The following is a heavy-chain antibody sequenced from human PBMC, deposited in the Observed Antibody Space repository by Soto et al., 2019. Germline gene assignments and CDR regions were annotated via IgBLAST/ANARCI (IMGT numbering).Heavy chain of an antibody. D-gene: IGHD3-10*01. J-gene: IGHJ4*02. CDR1: GDSISSGGYY. CDR3: AGDAVTYASGRREFYFDY. CDR2: IYYSGNT. V-gene: IGHV4-31*03. Sequence: SETLSLTCTVSGDSISSGGYYWSWIRQRPGKGLEWLGYIYYSGNTNYNPSLKSRVFISVETSKNRFSLRLTSVTAADAAVYYCAGDAVTYASGRREFYFDYWGQGALVTVSS.